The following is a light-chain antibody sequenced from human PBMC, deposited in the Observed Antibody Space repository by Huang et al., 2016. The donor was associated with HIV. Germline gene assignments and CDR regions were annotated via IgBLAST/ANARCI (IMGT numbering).Light chain of an antibody. CDR3: QQYYSYRT. Sequence: AIRMTQSPSSLSASTGDRVNITCRASQDINNFLAWYQQKPGKAPNLVIYAASILETGVPSRFSRSGSGTEFNLSISCLQSEDFATYYCQQYYSYRTFGQGTQVEIK. CDR2: AAS. V-gene: IGKV1-8*01. J-gene: IGKJ1*01. CDR1: QDINNF.